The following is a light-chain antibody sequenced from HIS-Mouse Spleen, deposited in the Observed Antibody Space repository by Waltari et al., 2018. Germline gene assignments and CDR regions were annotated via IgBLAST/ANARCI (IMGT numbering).Light chain of an antibody. CDR2: STN. V-gene: IGLV1-44*01. Sequence: QSVLTQPPSASGTPGQRVTISCSGSSPNIGSNTVNCYQQLPGTAPKLLIYSTNQRPSGVPDRFSGSKSGTSASLAISGLQSEDEADYYCAAWDDSLNGWVFGGGTKLTVL. CDR1: SPNIGSNT. J-gene: IGLJ3*02. CDR3: AAWDDSLNGWV.